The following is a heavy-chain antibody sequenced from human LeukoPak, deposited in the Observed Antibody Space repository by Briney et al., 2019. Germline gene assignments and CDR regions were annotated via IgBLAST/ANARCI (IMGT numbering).Heavy chain of an antibody. J-gene: IGHJ4*02. CDR2: IIPILGIA. Sequence: SVKVSCKASGGTFSSYAISWVRQAPGQGLEWMGRIIPILGIANYAQKFQGRVTITADKSTSTAYMELSSLRSEDTAVYYCARDAYYGSGSYYDYWGQGTLVAVSS. V-gene: IGHV1-69*10. CDR3: ARDAYYGSGSYYDY. CDR1: GGTFSSYA. D-gene: IGHD3-10*01.